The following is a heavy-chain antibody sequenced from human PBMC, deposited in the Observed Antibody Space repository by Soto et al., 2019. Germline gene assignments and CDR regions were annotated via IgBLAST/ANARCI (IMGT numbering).Heavy chain of an antibody. CDR1: GASISSGDYY. CDR2: IYESAST. CDR3: ARGEYSSTSTWFLDY. Sequence: PSETLSLTCTVSGASISSGDYYWSWIRQPPGKGLEWIGYIYESASTYYNPSLKSRLIVSVDTSKNQFSLKLSSVTAADTAVYYCARGEYSSTSTWFLDYWGQGTPVTVSS. J-gene: IGHJ4*02. V-gene: IGHV4-30-4*01. D-gene: IGHD2-2*01.